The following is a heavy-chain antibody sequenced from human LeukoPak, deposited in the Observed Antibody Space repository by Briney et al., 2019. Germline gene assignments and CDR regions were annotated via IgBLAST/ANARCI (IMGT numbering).Heavy chain of an antibody. CDR2: IYSDNT. D-gene: IGHD3-22*01. CDR3: AKEKDYYGIDY. Sequence: GGSLRLSCTVSGFTVSSNSMSWVRQAPGKGLEWVSFIYSDNTHYSDSVKGRFTISRDNSKNTLYLQMNSLRAEDTAVYYCAKEKDYYGIDYWGQGTLVTVSS. V-gene: IGHV3-66*03. J-gene: IGHJ4*02. CDR1: GFTVSSNS.